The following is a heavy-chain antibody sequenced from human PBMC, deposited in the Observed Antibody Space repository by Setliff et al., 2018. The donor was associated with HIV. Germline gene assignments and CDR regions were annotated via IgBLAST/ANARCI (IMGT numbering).Heavy chain of an antibody. D-gene: IGHD1-26*01. J-gene: IGHJ4*01. V-gene: IGHV4-34*01. CDR1: GESFSGHF. CDR3: ASLLVFPAGGLFDF. Sequence: SETLSLTCAVYGESFSGHFWTWIRQPPGKGLEWIGNINPNGDTNYNYISSMKGRLTLSLATSKNHFSLTLRSVTAADTAVYYCASLLVFPAGGLFDFWGHGNLVTVSS. CDR2: INPNGDT.